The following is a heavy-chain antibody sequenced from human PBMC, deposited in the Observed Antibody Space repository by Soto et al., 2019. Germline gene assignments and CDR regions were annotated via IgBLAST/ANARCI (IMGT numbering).Heavy chain of an antibody. V-gene: IGHV1-3*01. Sequence: GASVKVSCKASEYTFPNYALHWVRQAPGQRLEWMGWINAGNGNTKYSQKFQGRVTITRDTSASTAYMELSSLRSEDTAVYYCARDILFDYWGQGTLVTVSS. CDR1: EYTFPNYA. CDR3: ARDILFDY. D-gene: IGHD2-15*01. J-gene: IGHJ4*02. CDR2: INAGNGNT.